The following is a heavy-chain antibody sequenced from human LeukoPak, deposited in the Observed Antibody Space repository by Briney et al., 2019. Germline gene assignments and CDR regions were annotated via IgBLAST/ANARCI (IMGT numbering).Heavy chain of an antibody. CDR2: IIPIFGTA. CDR3: ARGLYYDSSGYYPYYYYYYMDV. V-gene: IGHV1-69*13. CDR1: GGTFSSYA. Sequence: SVKVSCKASGGTFSSYAISWVRQAPGQGLEWMGGIIPIFGTANYAQKFQGRVTITADESTSTAYMELSSLRSEDTAVYYCARGLYYDSSGYYPYYYYYYMDVWGEGTTVTVSS. D-gene: IGHD3-22*01. J-gene: IGHJ6*03.